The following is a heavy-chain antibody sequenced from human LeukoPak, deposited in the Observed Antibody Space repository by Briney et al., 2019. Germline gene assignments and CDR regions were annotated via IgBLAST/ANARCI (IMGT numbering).Heavy chain of an antibody. J-gene: IGHJ4*02. CDR2: ISSSSSYI. D-gene: IGHD3-3*01. CDR3: ARAPSVLRFLEWLNYFDY. V-gene: IGHV3-21*01. Sequence: GGSLRLSCAASGFTFSSYSMNWVRQAPGKGLEWVSSISSSSSYIYYADSVKGRFTISRDNAKNSLYLRMNSLRAEDTAVYYCARAPSVLRFLEWLNYFDYWGQGTLVTVSS. CDR1: GFTFSSYS.